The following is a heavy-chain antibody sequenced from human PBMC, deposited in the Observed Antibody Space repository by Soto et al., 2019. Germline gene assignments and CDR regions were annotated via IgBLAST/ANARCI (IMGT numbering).Heavy chain of an antibody. D-gene: IGHD5-12*01. CDR3: ARDSPIGSTFSGYEAIDY. V-gene: IGHV1-69*08. Sequence: QVQLVQSGAEVKKPGSSVKVSCKTSGGTFSNDIITWVRQAPGQGLEWMGRIIPLLDIANYAQKFQGRVTITADKYTSTADMELNSLRSEDTAVYYCARDSPIGSTFSGYEAIDYWGQGTLVTVSS. CDR1: GGTFSNDI. CDR2: IIPLLDIA. J-gene: IGHJ4*02.